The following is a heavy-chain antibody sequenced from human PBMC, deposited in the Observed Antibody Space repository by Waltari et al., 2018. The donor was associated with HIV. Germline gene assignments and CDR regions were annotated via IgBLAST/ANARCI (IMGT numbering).Heavy chain of an antibody. J-gene: IGHJ5*02. Sequence: EILLVESGGRLIQPGGSLGLSCVASNFSISTRPVPWVRQTPGGPLEWVAVIYPDDTTHYAESVRGRFTISRLKSRTSVILLMNGLFVDDTAIYYFATGVRYYSPWGLGTPVTVSA. D-gene: IGHD3-22*01. CDR3: ATGVRYYSP. CDR1: NFSISTRP. CDR2: IYPDDTT. V-gene: IGHV3-53*01.